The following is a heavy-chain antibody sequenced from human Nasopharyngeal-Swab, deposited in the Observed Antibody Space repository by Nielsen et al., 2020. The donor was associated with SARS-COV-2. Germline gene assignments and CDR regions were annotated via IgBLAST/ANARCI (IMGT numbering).Heavy chain of an antibody. V-gene: IGHV3-30*18. CDR2: ISYDGSNK. CDR1: GLTFSSYG. J-gene: IGHJ4*02. Sequence: GESLKISCAASGLTFSSYGMHWVRQAPGKGLEWVAVISYDGSNKYYADSVKGRFTISRDNSKNTLYLQMNSLRAEDTAVYYCAKDQGSSSLDYWGQGTLVTVSS. D-gene: IGHD6-6*01. CDR3: AKDQGSSSLDY.